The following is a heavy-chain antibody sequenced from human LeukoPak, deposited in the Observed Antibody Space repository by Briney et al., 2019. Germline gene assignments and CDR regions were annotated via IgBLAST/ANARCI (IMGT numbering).Heavy chain of an antibody. CDR2: IYYSGST. J-gene: IGHJ6*02. Sequence: SETLSLTCTVSGGSISSYYWSWIRQPPGKGLEWIGYIYYSGSTNYNPSLKSRVTISVDTSKNQFSLKLSSVTAADTAVYHCAREDVVVVAATHYYYGMDVWGQGTTVTVSS. CDR1: GGSISSYY. D-gene: IGHD2-15*01. CDR3: AREDVVVVAATHYYYGMDV. V-gene: IGHV4-59*01.